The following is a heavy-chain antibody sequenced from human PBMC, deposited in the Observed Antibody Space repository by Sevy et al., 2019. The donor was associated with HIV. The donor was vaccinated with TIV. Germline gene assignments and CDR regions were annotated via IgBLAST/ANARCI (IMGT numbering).Heavy chain of an antibody. CDR2: IYYGGST. J-gene: IGHJ3*02. D-gene: IGHD4-17*01. V-gene: IGHV4-30-2*01. CDR3: ARGAPSRRFAFDI. CDR1: GGSISSEGYS. Sequence: SETLSLTYDVSGGSISSEGYSWSWLRLPPGKGLEWIGYIYYGGSTFYNPSLKSRVAITEDRSKNQFSLTLSSVTAADAAVYYCARGAPSRRFAFDIWGQGILVTVSS.